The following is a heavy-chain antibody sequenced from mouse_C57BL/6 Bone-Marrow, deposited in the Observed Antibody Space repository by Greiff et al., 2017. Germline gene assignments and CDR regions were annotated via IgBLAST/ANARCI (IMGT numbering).Heavy chain of an antibody. Sequence: QVQLQQPGAELVMPGASVKLSCKASGYTFTSYWMHWVKQRPGQGLEWIGEIDPSDSYTNYNQKFKGKSTLTVDKSSSTSSMQLRSLTSEDSAVYYCARHYCYGRTYYFSYWGRGTTLTVSS. CDR1: GYTFTSYW. J-gene: IGHJ2*01. CDR2: IDPSDSYT. V-gene: IGHV1-69*01. D-gene: IGHD1-1*01. CDR3: ARHYCYGRTYYFSY.